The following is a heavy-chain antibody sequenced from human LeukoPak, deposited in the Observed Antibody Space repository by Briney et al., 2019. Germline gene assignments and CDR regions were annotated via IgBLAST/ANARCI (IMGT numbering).Heavy chain of an antibody. CDR2: IKQDGSEK. CDR3: ARDRQQLVEDAFDI. J-gene: IGHJ3*02. Sequence: GGSLRLSCAASGFTFSSYTMNWVRQAPGKGLEWVANIKQDGSEKYYVDSVKGRFTISRDNAKNSLYLQMNSLRAEDTAVYYCARDRQQLVEDAFDIWGQGTMVTVSS. CDR1: GFTFSSYT. V-gene: IGHV3-7*01. D-gene: IGHD6-13*01.